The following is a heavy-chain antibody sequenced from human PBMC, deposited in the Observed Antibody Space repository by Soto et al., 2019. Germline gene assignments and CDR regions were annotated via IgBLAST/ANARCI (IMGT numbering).Heavy chain of an antibody. Sequence: QVQLVQSGAEVKNPGASVIVSCKASGYTFNNYYIHWVRQAPGQGLQWMGIIDPSGGSTSYAQKFQGRVTMARDTSTNAVYLALSRLRYEDTAVYYCARDPIRNFDWSDRGDAFDLWGQGTMVTVSS. CDR1: GYTFNNYY. CDR2: IDPSGGST. V-gene: IGHV1-46*02. CDR3: ARDPIRNFDWSDRGDAFDL. J-gene: IGHJ3*01. D-gene: IGHD3-9*01.